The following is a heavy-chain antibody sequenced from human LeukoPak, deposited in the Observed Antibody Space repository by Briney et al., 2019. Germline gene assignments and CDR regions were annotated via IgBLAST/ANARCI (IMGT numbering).Heavy chain of an antibody. CDR1: GGSISGSSYY. Sequence: PSETLSLTCTVSGGSISGSSYYWGWIRQPPGKGLEWIGYIYYSGSTYYNPSLKSRVTISVDTSKNQLSLKLSSVTAADTAVYYCARSLDYYDSSGYYYAAGIDCWGQGTLVTVSS. V-gene: IGHV4-30-4*08. CDR3: ARSLDYYDSSGYYYAAGIDC. J-gene: IGHJ4*02. D-gene: IGHD3-22*01. CDR2: IYYSGST.